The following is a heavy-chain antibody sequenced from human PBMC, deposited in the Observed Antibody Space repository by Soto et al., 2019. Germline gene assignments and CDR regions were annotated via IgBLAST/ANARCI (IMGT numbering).Heavy chain of an antibody. CDR2: IIPIFGTP. J-gene: IGHJ5*02. CDR3: ARAFASNKYWLEP. Sequence: SVKFSCKASGGTFSSYIITWVRQAPGQGLEWMGDIIPIFGTPNYAQKFQDRVTITADESTTTAYMEVSGLRSEDTAVYYCARAFASNKYWLEPWGKGTLVTVSS. V-gene: IGHV1-69*13. D-gene: IGHD3-16*01. CDR1: GGTFSSYI.